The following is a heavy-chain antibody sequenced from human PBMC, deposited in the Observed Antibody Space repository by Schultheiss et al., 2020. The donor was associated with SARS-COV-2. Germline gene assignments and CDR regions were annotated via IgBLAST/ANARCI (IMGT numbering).Heavy chain of an antibody. CDR3: ARDAHYYDSSGHAFDI. V-gene: IGHV4-59*12. D-gene: IGHD3-22*01. Sequence: SETLSLTCTVSGGSISSYYWSWIRQPPGKGLEWIGYIYYSGSTNYNPSLKSLVTISVDTSKNQFSLKLSSVTAADTAVYYCARDAHYYDSSGHAFDIWGQGTMVTISS. CDR2: IYYSGST. CDR1: GGSISSYY. J-gene: IGHJ3*02.